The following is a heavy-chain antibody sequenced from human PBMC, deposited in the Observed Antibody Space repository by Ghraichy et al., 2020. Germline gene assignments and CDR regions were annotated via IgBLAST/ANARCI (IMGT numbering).Heavy chain of an antibody. D-gene: IGHD3-22*01. CDR1: GFTFNIYA. Sequence: GGSLRLSCAASGFTFNIYAMVWVRQAPGKGLEWVSAISGTGTNTYYADSVTGRFTISRDNSKNMLYLQMDSLRAEDTAVYYCAKYAQYFYDSSGYYRHGFDYWSQGTLVTVSS. V-gene: IGHV3-23*01. CDR3: AKYAQYFYDSSGYYRHGFDY. J-gene: IGHJ4*02. CDR2: ISGTGTNT.